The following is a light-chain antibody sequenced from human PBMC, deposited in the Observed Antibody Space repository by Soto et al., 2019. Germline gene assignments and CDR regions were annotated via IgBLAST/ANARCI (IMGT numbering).Light chain of an antibody. Sequence: DIQMTQSPSTLSGSVGDRVTITCRASQTISSWLAWYQQKPGKAPKLLIYKASTLKSGVPSRFSGSGSGTDFTLTISSLQPEDFATYYCQQFHNYPPITFGQGTRLEIK. J-gene: IGKJ5*01. V-gene: IGKV1-5*03. CDR3: QQFHNYPPIT. CDR1: QTISSW. CDR2: KAS.